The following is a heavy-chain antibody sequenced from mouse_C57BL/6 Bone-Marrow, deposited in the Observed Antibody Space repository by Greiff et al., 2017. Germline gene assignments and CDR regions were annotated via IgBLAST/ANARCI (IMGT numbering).Heavy chain of an antibody. D-gene: IGHD4-1*01. V-gene: IGHV1-55*01. Sequence: QVQLQQPGAELVKPGASVKMSCKASGYTFTSYWITWVKQRPGHGLEWIGDIYPGSGSTNYNEKFKSKATLTVDTSSSTAYMQLSSLTSDDSSVYYCAREITGFFDYWGQGTTLTVSS. CDR1: GYTFTSYW. J-gene: IGHJ2*01. CDR2: IYPGSGST. CDR3: AREITGFFDY.